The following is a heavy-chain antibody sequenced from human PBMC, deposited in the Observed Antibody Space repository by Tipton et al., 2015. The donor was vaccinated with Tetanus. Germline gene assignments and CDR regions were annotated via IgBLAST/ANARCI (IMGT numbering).Heavy chain of an antibody. J-gene: IGHJ4*02. CDR1: GFTFSSYA. CDR3: VKVPGLAAAGSGVLGDPERYYFDY. CDR2: ISSNGGST. Sequence: SLRLSCSASGFTFSSYAMHWVRQAPGKGLEYVSAISSNGGSTYYADSVKGRFTISRDNSKNTLYLQMSSLRAEDTAVYYCVKVPGLAAAGSGVLGDPERYYFDYWGQGTLVTVSS. D-gene: IGHD6-13*01. V-gene: IGHV3-64D*08.